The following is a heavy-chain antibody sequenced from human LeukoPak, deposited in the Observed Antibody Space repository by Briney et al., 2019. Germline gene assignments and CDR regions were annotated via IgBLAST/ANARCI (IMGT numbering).Heavy chain of an antibody. D-gene: IGHD5-18*01. CDR3: ARESGHVDTAMAHDY. CDR1: GFTFSDHY. J-gene: IGHJ4*02. V-gene: IGHV3-72*01. CDR2: TRNKANSYTT. Sequence: PGGSLRLSCAASGFTFSDHYMDWVRQAPGKGLEWVGRTRNKANSYTTEYAASVKGRFTISRDDSKNSLYLQMNSLKTEDTAVYYCARESGHVDTAMAHDYWGQGTLVTVSS.